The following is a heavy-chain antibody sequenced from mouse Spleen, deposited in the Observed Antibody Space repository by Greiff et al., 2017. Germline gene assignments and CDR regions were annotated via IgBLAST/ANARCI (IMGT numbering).Heavy chain of an antibody. CDR3: ARHEKIVYYGSSYSWFAY. CDR2: FYPGSGSI. CDR1: GYTFTEYT. Sequence: QVHVKQSGAELVKPGASVKLSCKASGYTFTEYTIHWVKQRSGQGLEWIGWFYPGSGSIKYNEKFKDKATLTADKSSSTVYMELSRLTSEDSAVYFCARHEKIVYYGSSYSWFAYWGQGTLVTVSA. D-gene: IGHD1-1*01. J-gene: IGHJ3*01. V-gene: IGHV1-62-2*01.